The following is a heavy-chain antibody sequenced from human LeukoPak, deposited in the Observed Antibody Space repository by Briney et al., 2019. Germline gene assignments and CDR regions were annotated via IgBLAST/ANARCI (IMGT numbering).Heavy chain of an antibody. D-gene: IGHD6-13*01. CDR3: AKDGSYSSSLRPYDY. CDR1: GFTFSSYW. V-gene: IGHV3-74*01. Sequence: PGGSLRLSCAASGFTFSSYWMHWVRQAPGKGLVWVSRINSDGSSTNYADSVKGRFTISGDKAKNTLYLQMNSLRAEDTAVYYCAKDGSYSSSLRPYDYWGQGTLVTVSS. J-gene: IGHJ4*02. CDR2: INSDGSST.